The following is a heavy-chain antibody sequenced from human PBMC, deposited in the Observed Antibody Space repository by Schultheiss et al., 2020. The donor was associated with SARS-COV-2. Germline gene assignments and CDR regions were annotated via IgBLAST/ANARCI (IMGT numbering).Heavy chain of an antibody. D-gene: IGHD2-2*01. V-gene: IGHV3-69-1*01. Sequence: GESLKISCVASGFTFSTYWMHWVRQAPGKGLECVSAIYTGGTIYYADSVKGRFTISRDNAKNSLYLQMNSLRAEDTAVYYCARGDCSSTSCYVPVVAANDYWGQGTLVTVSS. CDR2: IYTGGTI. CDR1: GFTFSTYW. J-gene: IGHJ4*02. CDR3: ARGDCSSTSCYVPVVAANDY.